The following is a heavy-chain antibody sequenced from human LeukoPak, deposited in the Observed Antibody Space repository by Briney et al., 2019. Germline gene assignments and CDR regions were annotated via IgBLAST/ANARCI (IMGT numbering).Heavy chain of an antibody. J-gene: IGHJ4*02. CDR2: INHSGST. Sequence: PSETLSLTCAVYGGSFSGYYWSWIRQPPGKGLEWIGEINHSGSTNYNPSLKSRVTISVDTSKNQFSLKLSSVTAADTAVYYCARLATVTIGRKGSEDYWGQGTLVTVSS. CDR1: GGSFSGYY. CDR3: ARLATVTIGRKGSEDY. V-gene: IGHV4-34*01. D-gene: IGHD4-17*01.